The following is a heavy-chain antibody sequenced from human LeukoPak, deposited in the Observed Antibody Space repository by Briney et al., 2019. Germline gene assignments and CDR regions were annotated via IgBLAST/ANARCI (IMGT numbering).Heavy chain of an antibody. CDR1: GGSFSSYY. CDR3: AGHVSAAAGGR. D-gene: IGHD6-13*01. V-gene: IGHV4-59*12. Sequence: SETLSLTCAVYGGSFSSYYWSWIRQPPGKGLEWIGYIYYSGSTNYNPSLKSRVTISLDTSKNQFSLKLNSMTAADTAVYYCAGHVSAAAGGRWGQGTLVTVSS. J-gene: IGHJ4*02. CDR2: IYYSGST.